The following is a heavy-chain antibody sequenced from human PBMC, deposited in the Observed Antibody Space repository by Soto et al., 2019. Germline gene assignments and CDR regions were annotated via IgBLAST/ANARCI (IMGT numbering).Heavy chain of an antibody. D-gene: IGHD2-15*01. CDR3: ARLTSILYGMDV. Sequence: PGGSLRLSCGAAGFTFRSYSMNWVRQAPGKGLEWVPYISGSSVSIYYADSVKGRFTVSRDNAQNSLFLEMNSLRDEDTAVYYCARLTSILYGMDVWGLGTTVTVSS. CDR1: GFTFRSYS. V-gene: IGHV3-48*02. CDR2: ISGSSVSI. J-gene: IGHJ6*02.